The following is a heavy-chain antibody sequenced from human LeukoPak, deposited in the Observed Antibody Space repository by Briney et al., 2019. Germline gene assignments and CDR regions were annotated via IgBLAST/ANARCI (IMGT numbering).Heavy chain of an antibody. J-gene: IGHJ6*03. Sequence: SGPALVKPTQTLTLTCTFSGFSLSTSGMCVSWIRQPPGKALEWLARIDWDDDKYYSTSLKTRLTISKDTSKNQVVLTMTNMDPVDTATYYCARIVVAGTYYYYYYMDVWGKGTTVTVSS. V-gene: IGHV2-70*11. D-gene: IGHD6-19*01. CDR3: ARIVVAGTYYYYYYMDV. CDR2: IDWDDDK. CDR1: GFSLSTSGMC.